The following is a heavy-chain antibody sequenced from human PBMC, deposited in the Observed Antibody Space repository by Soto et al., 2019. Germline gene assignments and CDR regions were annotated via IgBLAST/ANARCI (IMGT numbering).Heavy chain of an antibody. J-gene: IGHJ4*02. CDR2: INQDGSEK. V-gene: IGHV3-7*01. Sequence: PGGSLRLSXAVSGFTFSSYWMDWVRQAPGKGLEWVANINQDGSEKHYVDSVKGRFTISRDNARNSLYLQMSSLTAEDSALYYCSPSLNYWGQGTLVTVSS. CDR3: SPSLNY. CDR1: GFTFSSYW.